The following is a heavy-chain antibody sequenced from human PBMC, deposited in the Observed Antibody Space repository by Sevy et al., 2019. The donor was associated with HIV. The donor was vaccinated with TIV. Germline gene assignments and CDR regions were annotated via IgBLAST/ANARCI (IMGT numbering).Heavy chain of an antibody. J-gene: IGHJ6*02. CDR2: VSSSSSYI. V-gene: IGHV3-21*01. D-gene: IGHD2-2*01. CDR3: ARDYVLPATIDYYYYGMDV. CDR1: GFNFRTYN. Sequence: VGSLRLSCAASGFNFRTYNMNWVRQAPGKGLEWVSSVSSSSSYIYYADSVKGRFTISRDNAKTSLYLQMNSLRAEDTAVYYCARDYVLPATIDYYYYGMDVWGQGTTVTVSS.